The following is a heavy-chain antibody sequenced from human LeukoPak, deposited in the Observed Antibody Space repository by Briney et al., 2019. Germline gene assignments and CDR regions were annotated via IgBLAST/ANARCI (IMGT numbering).Heavy chain of an antibody. D-gene: IGHD4/OR15-4a*01. V-gene: IGHV3-30*02. CDR3: ASSAKSYYYYYMDV. Sequence: PGGSLRLSCAASGFTFSSYGMHWVRQAPGKGLEWVAFIRYDGSNKYYADSVKGRFTISRDNSKNTLYLQMNSLRAEDTAVYYCASSAKSYYYYYMDVWGKGTTVTVSS. CDR2: IRYDGSNK. CDR1: GFTFSSYG. J-gene: IGHJ6*03.